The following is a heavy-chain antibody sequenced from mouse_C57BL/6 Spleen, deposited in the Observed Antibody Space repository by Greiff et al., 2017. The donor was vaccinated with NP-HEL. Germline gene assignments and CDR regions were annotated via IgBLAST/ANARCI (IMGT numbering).Heavy chain of an antibody. CDR3: ARHEDYDSCPYWYFDV. V-gene: IGHV5-6*01. D-gene: IGHD1-1*01. Sequence: EVKLVESGGDLVKPGGSLKLSCAASGFTFSSYGMSWVRQTPDKRLEWVATISSGGSYTYYPDSVKGRFTISRDNAKNTLYLQLSSLKSEDTAMYYCARHEDYDSCPYWYFDVWGTGTTVTVSS. J-gene: IGHJ1*03. CDR2: ISSGGSYT. CDR1: GFTFSSYG.